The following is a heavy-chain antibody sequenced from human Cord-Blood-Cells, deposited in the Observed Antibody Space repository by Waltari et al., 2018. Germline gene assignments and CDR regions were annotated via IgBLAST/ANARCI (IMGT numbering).Heavy chain of an antibody. CDR3: ARAIRGSYFPDAFDI. CDR1: GYTFTSYD. J-gene: IGHJ3*02. D-gene: IGHD1-26*01. V-gene: IGHV1-8*03. CDR2: VDPNSSNT. Sequence: QVQLVQSGAEVKKPGASVKVSCKASGYTFTSYDINWVRQATGQGLEWMGWVDPNSSNTGYAQKFQGRVTITRNTSISTAYMELSSLRSEDTAVYYCARAIRGSYFPDAFDIWGQGTMVTVSS.